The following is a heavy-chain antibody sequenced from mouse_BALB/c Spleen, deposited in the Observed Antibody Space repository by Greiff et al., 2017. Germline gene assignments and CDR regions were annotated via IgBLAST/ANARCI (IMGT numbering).Heavy chain of an antibody. J-gene: IGHJ4*01. CDR3: ARWITTVVARAMDY. CDR1: GYAFSSYW. Sequence: QVQLKQSGAELVRPGSSVKISCKASGYAFSSYWMNWVKQRPGQGLEWIGQIYPGDGDTNYNGKFKGKATLTADKSSSTAYMQLSSLTSEDSAVYFCARWITTVVARAMDYWGQGTSVTVSS. CDR2: IYPGDGDT. D-gene: IGHD1-1*01. V-gene: IGHV1-80*01.